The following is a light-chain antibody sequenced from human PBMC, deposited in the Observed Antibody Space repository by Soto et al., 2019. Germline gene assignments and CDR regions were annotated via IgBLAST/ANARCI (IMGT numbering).Light chain of an antibody. Sequence: DIQMTQSPSSLSASVGDRVTITCRASQYISSYLNWYQQKPGKAPKLLIYAASSLQSGVPSRFSGSASGTDFTLTISSLQPEDFATYDCQQSYSTPQIAFGQGTQLEIK. CDR3: QQSYSTPQIA. V-gene: IGKV1-39*01. CDR2: AAS. CDR1: QYISSY. J-gene: IGKJ5*01.